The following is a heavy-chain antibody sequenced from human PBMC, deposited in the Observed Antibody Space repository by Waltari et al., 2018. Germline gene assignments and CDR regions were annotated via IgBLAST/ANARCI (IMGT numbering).Heavy chain of an antibody. Sequence: EVQLVQSGAEVKKPGATVKISCKASGYTFTDYYMHWVQPAPGKGLEWMGPFDPEDGETIYAEKFQGRVTITADTSTDTAYMELSSLRSEDTAVYYCATASGGYDFWSGYYKLWGQGTLVTVSS. CDR1: GYTFTDYY. CDR2: FDPEDGET. D-gene: IGHD3-3*01. J-gene: IGHJ4*02. V-gene: IGHV1-69-2*01. CDR3: ATASGGYDFWSGYYKL.